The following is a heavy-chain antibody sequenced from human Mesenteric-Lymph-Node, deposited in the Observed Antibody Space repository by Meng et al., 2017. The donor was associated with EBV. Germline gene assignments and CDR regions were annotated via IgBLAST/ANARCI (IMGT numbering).Heavy chain of an antibody. CDR1: GGSFSGYS. CDR3: ARQGYCRTTTCSTWFDP. CDR2: IHHSETA. Sequence: QGQRQQCGAGLLKPSETLSLTCVIYGGSFSGYSWNWIRQAPGKGLEWIGKIHHSETADYNPSLEDRVIISADTSKNQFSLKLTSVTAADTAVYYCARQGYCRTTTCSTWFDPWGQGTLVTVSS. J-gene: IGHJ5*02. V-gene: IGHV4-34*01. D-gene: IGHD2-2*01.